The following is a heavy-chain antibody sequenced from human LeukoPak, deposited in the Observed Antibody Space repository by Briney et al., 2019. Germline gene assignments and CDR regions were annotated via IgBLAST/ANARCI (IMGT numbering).Heavy chain of an antibody. V-gene: IGHV4-34*01. CDR2: INRSGSA. D-gene: IGHD6-13*01. CDR1: GGSFSGYY. J-gene: IGHJ4*02. CDR3: ARAGSNWRKPVDY. Sequence: SETLSLTCAVSGGSFSGYYWTWIRQPPGRGPEWIAEINRSGSANYNPSLKSRVTMSVDTSKNQFSLKMTSVTAADTAIYYCARAGSNWRKPVDYWGQGTLVTVSS.